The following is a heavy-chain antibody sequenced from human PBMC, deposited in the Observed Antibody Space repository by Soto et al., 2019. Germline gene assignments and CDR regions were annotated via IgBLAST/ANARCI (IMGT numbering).Heavy chain of an antibody. Sequence: PSETLSLTCSDSGDSMRGYHFYWGWIRQAPGKGLEWIGSAYFSGGNTYYSPSLKSRVSISVDTSKNEFSLRLTSLTAADTAVYFCAYGSSSAWIDYWGQGTLVTVSS. V-gene: IGHV4-39*01. CDR1: GDSMRGYHFY. CDR3: AYGSSSAWIDY. J-gene: IGHJ4*02. D-gene: IGHD6-25*01. CDR2: AYFSGGNT.